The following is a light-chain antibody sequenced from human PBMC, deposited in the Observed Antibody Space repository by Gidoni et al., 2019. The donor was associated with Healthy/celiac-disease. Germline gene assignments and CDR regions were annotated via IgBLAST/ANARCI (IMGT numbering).Light chain of an antibody. Sequence: EIVFTQSPATLSLSPGERATLSCRASQSVSSYLAWYQQKPGQAPRLLIYDASNRATGIPARFSGSGSGTDFTLTISSLEPEDFAVYYCQQRSKLPWTFGQGTKVEIK. V-gene: IGKV3-11*01. J-gene: IGKJ1*01. CDR2: DAS. CDR1: QSVSSY. CDR3: QQRSKLPWT.